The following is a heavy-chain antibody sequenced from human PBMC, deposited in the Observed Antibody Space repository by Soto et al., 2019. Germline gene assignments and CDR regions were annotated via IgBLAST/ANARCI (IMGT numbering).Heavy chain of an antibody. Sequence: SVKVSCKASGFTFTSSAVQWVRQARGQRLEWIGWIVVGSGNTNYAQKFQERVTITRDMSTSTAYMELSSLRSEDTAVYYCAAGWGYSYGSPYYYGMDVWGQGTTVTVSS. J-gene: IGHJ6*02. CDR3: AAGWGYSYGSPYYYGMDV. V-gene: IGHV1-58*01. D-gene: IGHD5-18*01. CDR1: GFTFTSSA. CDR2: IVVGSGNT.